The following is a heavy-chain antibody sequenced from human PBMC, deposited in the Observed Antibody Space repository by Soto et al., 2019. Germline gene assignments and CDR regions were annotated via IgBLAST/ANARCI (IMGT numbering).Heavy chain of an antibody. CDR1: GYTFTSYA. J-gene: IGHJ4*02. CDR2: INAGNGST. Sequence: ASVKVSCKASGYTFTSYAMHWVRQAPGQRLEWMGWINAGNGSTKYSQKFQGRVTITRDTSASTAYMELSSLRSEDTAVYYCAIGYYDSSGSLDYWGQGTLVTVSS. V-gene: IGHV1-3*01. CDR3: AIGYYDSSGSLDY. D-gene: IGHD3-22*01.